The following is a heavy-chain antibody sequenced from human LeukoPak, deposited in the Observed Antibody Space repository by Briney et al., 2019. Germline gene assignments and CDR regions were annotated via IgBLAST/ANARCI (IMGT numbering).Heavy chain of an antibody. CDR3: ARDLDLSHYDSSGYYSPFDY. D-gene: IGHD3-22*01. Sequence: ASVKVSCKASGYTFTSYGITWVRQAPGQGLEWMGWISTYNGMTSYAQKFQGRVTMTTDTSTSTVYMELRSLRSDDTAVYYCARDLDLSHYDSSGYYSPFDYWGQGTLVTVSS. CDR1: GYTFTSYG. CDR2: ISTYNGMT. V-gene: IGHV1-18*01. J-gene: IGHJ4*02.